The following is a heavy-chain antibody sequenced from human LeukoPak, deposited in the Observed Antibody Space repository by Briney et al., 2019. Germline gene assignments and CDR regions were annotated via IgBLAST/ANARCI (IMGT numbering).Heavy chain of an antibody. Sequence: PSETLSLTCTVSGGSVSSGSYYWSWIRQPPGKGLEWIGYIYYSGNTNYNPSLKSRVTISVDTSKNQFSLKLSSVTAADTAVYYCARDHTDYSSSLHDAFDIWGQGTMVTVSS. CDR3: ARDHTDYSSSLHDAFDI. D-gene: IGHD6-13*01. V-gene: IGHV4-61*01. CDR1: GGSVSSGSYY. CDR2: IYYSGNT. J-gene: IGHJ3*02.